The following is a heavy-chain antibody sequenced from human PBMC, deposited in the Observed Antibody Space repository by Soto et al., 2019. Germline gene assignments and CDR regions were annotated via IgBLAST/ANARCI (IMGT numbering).Heavy chain of an antibody. CDR1: GGSFSGYY. CDR3: ATTKWNQYLFDP. D-gene: IGHD1-1*01. Sequence: PSETLSLTCAVFGGSFSGYYWSWIRQPPGKGLEWIGEINHRGSTNYNPSLKSRVTMSVDTSKNQFSLELTSMTAADTAVYYCATTKWNQYLFDPWGQGALVTLSS. CDR2: INHRGST. V-gene: IGHV4-34*01. J-gene: IGHJ5*02.